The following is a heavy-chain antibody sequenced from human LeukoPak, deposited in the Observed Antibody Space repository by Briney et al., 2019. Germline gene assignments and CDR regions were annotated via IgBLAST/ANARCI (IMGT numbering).Heavy chain of an antibody. J-gene: IGHJ3*02. CDR1: EFSVGSNY. CDR2: IYSGGST. CDR3: ARAWSRVDPFDM. Sequence: GGSLRLSCAASEFSVGSNYMTWVRQAPGKGLEWVSLIYSGGSTYYADSVKGRFTISRDNANNSLYLEMNSLRAEDTAVYYCARAWSRVDPFDMWGQGTMVTVSS. D-gene: IGHD2-8*02. V-gene: IGHV3-66*01.